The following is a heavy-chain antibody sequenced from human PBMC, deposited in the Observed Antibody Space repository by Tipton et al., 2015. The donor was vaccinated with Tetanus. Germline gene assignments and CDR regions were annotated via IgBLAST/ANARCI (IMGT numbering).Heavy chain of an antibody. CDR3: ARDQARRARGWNYFDY. V-gene: IGHV4-31*03. CDR1: GGSISSGGYY. Sequence: LVKPTQTLSLTCTVSGGSISSGGYYWSWIRQHPGKGLEWIGDIYYSGSTYYNPSLKSRVTISVDTSKNQFSLKLNSVTAADTAVYYCARDQARRARGWNYFDYWGQGTLVTVSS. D-gene: IGHD6-6*01. CDR2: IYYSGST. J-gene: IGHJ4*02.